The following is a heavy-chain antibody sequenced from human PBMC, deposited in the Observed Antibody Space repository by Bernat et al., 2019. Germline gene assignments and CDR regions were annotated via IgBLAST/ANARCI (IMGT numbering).Heavy chain of an antibody. CDR2: ISGSGDST. D-gene: IGHD3-16*01. Sequence: EVQLLESGGGLVQPGGSLRLSCAASGFTFSSYAMSWVRQAPGKGLEWVSAISGSGDSTYFADSVKGRFTISRDKSKNTVYLQMSSLRAEDKAVYYCAEYACGSASCTYDYYYYMDVWGKGTTVTVSS. CDR3: AEYACGSASCTYDYYYYMDV. CDR1: GFTFSSYA. J-gene: IGHJ6*03. V-gene: IGHV3-23*01.